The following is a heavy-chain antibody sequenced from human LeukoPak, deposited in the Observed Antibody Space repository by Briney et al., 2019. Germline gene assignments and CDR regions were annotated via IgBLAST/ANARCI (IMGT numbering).Heavy chain of an antibody. D-gene: IGHD3-22*01. J-gene: IGHJ4*02. V-gene: IGHV4-34*01. Sequence: SETLSLTCAVYGGSFSGYYWSWIRQPPGKGLEWIGEINHSGSINYNPSLKSRVTISVDTSKNQFSLKLSSVTAADTAVYYCARGRSGYYDSSGYYYWGQGTLVTVSS. CDR3: ARGRSGYYDSSGYYY. CDR1: GGSFSGYY. CDR2: INHSGSI.